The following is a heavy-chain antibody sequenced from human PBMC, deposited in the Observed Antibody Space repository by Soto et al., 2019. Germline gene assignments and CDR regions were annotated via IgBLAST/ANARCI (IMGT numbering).Heavy chain of an antibody. CDR2: IYHYGST. CDR1: GGSISTSGYY. CDR3: ARTADSSGYYSSYYFDC. J-gene: IGHJ4*02. V-gene: IGHV4-31*03. Sequence: QVQLQESGPGLVKPSQTLSLTCTVSGGSISTSGYYWSWIRQHPGKGLEWIGYIYHYGSTYYNPSLKSRTTISVDTSKNQFSLRLTSVTAADTAVYYCARTADSSGYYSSYYFDCWGQGTLVTVSS. D-gene: IGHD3-22*01.